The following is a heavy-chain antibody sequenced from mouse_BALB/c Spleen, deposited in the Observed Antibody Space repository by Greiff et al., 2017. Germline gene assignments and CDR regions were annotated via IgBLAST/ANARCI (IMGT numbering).Heavy chain of an antibody. J-gene: IGHJ3*01. CDR1: GYSITSDYA. V-gene: IGHV3-2*02. Sequence: EVKLLESGPGLVKPSQSLSLTCTVTGYSITSDYAWNWIRQFPGNKLEWMGYISYSGSTSYNPSLKSRISITRDTSKNQFFLQLNSVTTEDTATYYCARDGYYLWFAYWGQGTLVTVSA. D-gene: IGHD2-3*01. CDR2: ISYSGST. CDR3: ARDGYYLWFAY.